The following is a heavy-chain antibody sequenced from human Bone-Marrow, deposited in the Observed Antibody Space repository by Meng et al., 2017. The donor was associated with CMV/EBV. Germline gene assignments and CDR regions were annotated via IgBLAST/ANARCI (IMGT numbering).Heavy chain of an antibody. CDR1: GFTFSSYG. CDR3: ARDGIVVAQGMDV. J-gene: IGHJ6*02. Sequence: GGSLRLSCAASGFTFSSYGMHWVRQAPGKGLEWVAFIRYDGSNKYYADSVKGRFTISRDTSKNTLYLQMNSLRVEDTAVYYCARDGIVVAQGMDVWGQGTTVTVSS. D-gene: IGHD1-26*01. V-gene: IGHV3-30*02. CDR2: IRYDGSNK.